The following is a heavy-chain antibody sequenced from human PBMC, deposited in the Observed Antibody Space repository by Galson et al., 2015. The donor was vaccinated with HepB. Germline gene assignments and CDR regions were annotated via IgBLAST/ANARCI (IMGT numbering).Heavy chain of an antibody. CDR2: INPNSGGT. CDR1: GYTFIGYY. V-gene: IGHV1-2*02. J-gene: IGHJ6*02. CDR3: ARDQIGGFTVLGYYYYGMDV. Sequence: SVKVSCKASGYTFIGYYMHWVRQAPGQGLEWMGWINPNSGGTNYAQKFQGRVTMTRDTSISTAYMELSRLRSDDTAVYYCARDQIGGFTVLGYYYYGMDVWGQGTTVTVSS. D-gene: IGHD3-16*01.